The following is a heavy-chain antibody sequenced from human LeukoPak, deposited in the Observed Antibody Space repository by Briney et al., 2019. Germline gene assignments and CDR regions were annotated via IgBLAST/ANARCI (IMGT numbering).Heavy chain of an antibody. CDR2: IYSGGST. J-gene: IGHJ4*02. V-gene: IGHV3-66*02. D-gene: IGHD3-10*01. CDR1: GFTVSSNY. Sequence: RGSLRLSCAASGFTVSSNYMSWVRQAPGKGLEWVSVIYSGGSTYYADSVKGRFTISRDNSKNTLYLQMNSLRAEDTAVYYCEVGAGSGSFDYWGQGTLVTVSS. CDR3: EVGAGSGSFDY.